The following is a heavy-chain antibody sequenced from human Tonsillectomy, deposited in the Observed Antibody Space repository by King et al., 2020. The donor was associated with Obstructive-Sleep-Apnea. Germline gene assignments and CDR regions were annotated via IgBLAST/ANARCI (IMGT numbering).Heavy chain of an antibody. CDR3: ARASGQAIGMRYGMDV. D-gene: IGHD2-2*02. V-gene: IGHV3-30*04. Sequence: QLVQSGGGVVQPGRSLRLSFAASCFTFRSYAMHWGRQAPGTGLEWVAVISYDGSNKYYADSVKGRFTISRDNSKNTLYLQMKILRDEDTAVYYCARASGQAIGMRYGMDVWGQGTTVTVSS. CDR1: CFTFRSYA. J-gene: IGHJ6*02. CDR2: ISYDGSNK.